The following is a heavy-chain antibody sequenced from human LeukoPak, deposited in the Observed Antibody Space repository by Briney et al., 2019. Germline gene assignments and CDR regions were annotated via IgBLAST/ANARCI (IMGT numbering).Heavy chain of an antibody. J-gene: IGHJ3*02. CDR3: VQEGPRGLAFDI. CDR2: ISGSGGGT. Sequence: GGSLRLSCEASGVTFSIYVMSWVRQAPGEGPEWVSGISGSGGGTYYADSVKGRFAISRDNSKNTLYLQMNSLRAEDTAVYYCVQEGPRGLAFDIWGQGTKVTVSS. V-gene: IGHV3-23*01. CDR1: GVTFSIYV.